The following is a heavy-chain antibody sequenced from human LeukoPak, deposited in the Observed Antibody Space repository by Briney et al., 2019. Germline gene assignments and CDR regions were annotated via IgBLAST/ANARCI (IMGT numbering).Heavy chain of an antibody. D-gene: IGHD4-23*01. CDR3: AKVTTVVGFDY. CDR1: GFTFSSYG. V-gene: IGHV3-30*18. Sequence: GGSLRLSCAASGFTFSSYGMHWVRQAPGKGLEWVAVISYDGSNKYYADSVKGRFTISRDNSKNTLYLQMNSLRAEDTAVYYCAKVTTVVGFDYWGQGTLVTVSS. CDR2: ISYDGSNK. J-gene: IGHJ4*02.